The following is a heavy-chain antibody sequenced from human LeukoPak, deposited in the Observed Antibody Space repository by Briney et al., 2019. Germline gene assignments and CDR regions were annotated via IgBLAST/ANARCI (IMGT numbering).Heavy chain of an antibody. D-gene: IGHD1-7*01. CDR3: ARDYTLTLGTTTYFQH. V-gene: IGHV7-4-1*02. CDR2: INTNTGNP. J-gene: IGHJ1*01. CDR1: GYIFDIYA. Sequence: GASVKVSCKASGYIFDIYALIWVRQAPGQGLELMGWINTNTGNPTYAQGFTGRVVFSLDTSVSTAYLQISSLKAEDTAVYYCARDYTLTLGTTTYFQHWGQGTLVTVSS.